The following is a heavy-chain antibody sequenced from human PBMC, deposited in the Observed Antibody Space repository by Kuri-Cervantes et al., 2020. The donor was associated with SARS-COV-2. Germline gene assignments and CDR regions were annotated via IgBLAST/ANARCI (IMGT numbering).Heavy chain of an antibody. CDR1: HFTFSSYA. J-gene: IGHJ6*03. Sequence: GGSLRLSCAASHFTFSSYAFHWVRQAPGQGLEWVAAISYDGNNKYFADSVRGRFAVSRDNSKNTLYLEMDGLRPEDTAVYYCARDMTFDEYGDYFYYYMDVWGKGTMVTVSS. CDR3: ARDMTFDEYGDYFYYYMDV. D-gene: IGHD3-16*01. CDR2: ISYDGNNK. V-gene: IGHV3-30*09.